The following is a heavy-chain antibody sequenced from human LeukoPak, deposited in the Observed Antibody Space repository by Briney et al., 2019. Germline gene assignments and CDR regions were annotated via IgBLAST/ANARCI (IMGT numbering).Heavy chain of an antibody. J-gene: IGHJ4*02. D-gene: IGHD6-19*01. CDR1: GGTFSSYA. CDR2: IIPIFGTA. Sequence: GSSVKVSCKASGGTFSSYAISWVRQAPGQGLEWVGGIIPIFGTANYAQKFQGRVTITADESTSTAYMELSSLRSEDTAVYYCATPQQWLAYYFDYWGQGTLVTVSS. V-gene: IGHV1-69*01. CDR3: ATPQQWLAYYFDY.